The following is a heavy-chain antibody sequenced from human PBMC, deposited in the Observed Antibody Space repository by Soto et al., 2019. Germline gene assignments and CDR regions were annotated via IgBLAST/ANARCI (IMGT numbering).Heavy chain of an antibody. D-gene: IGHD2-2*01. CDR1: EFTFKRYG. CDR2: ISYDGNKK. Sequence: QVQLVESGVGVVQPGRSLRLSGAASEFTFKRYGMHWVRKAPGKGLAWVAVISYDGNKKHYADSVRGRFTISRDNSKNTLYLQMNSLRTEDTAVYYCAKDSYRGDIVLTPAPYGNDYWGQGTLVTVSS. J-gene: IGHJ4*02. V-gene: IGHV3-30*18. CDR3: AKDSYRGDIVLTPAPYGNDY.